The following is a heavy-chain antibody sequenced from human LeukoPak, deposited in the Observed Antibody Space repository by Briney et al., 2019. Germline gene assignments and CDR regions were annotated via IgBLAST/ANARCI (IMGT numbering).Heavy chain of an antibody. CDR3: ARERPDGMAVAGMDY. D-gene: IGHD6-19*01. CDR1: AGSISSSNC. J-gene: IGHJ4*02. V-gene: IGHV4-4*02. CDR2: IYHSGST. Sequence: SETLSLTCAVSAGSISSSNCWSWVRLPPGKGLEWSGEIYHSGSTNYNPSLKSRVTTSVDTSKNHSSRKPRYVTAAHTAVYYCARERPDGMAVAGMDYWGQGTLATASS.